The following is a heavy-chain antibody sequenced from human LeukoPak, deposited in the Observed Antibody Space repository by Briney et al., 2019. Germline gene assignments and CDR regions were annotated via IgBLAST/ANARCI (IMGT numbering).Heavy chain of an antibody. CDR3: ARPYVSTRNVFAV. Sequence: PGGSLRLSCAASGFTFSSYWMHWVRQAPGKGLVWVSRIETDGSSTDYADSVKGRFTISRDNARHTLYLQMNSLRAEDTAVYYCARPYVSTRNVFAVWGQGTVVTVSS. CDR2: IETDGSST. CDR1: GFTFSSYW. D-gene: IGHD2-8*01. J-gene: IGHJ3*01. V-gene: IGHV3-74*01.